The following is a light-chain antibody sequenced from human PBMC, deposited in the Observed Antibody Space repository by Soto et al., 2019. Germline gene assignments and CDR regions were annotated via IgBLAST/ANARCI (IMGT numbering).Light chain of an antibody. CDR1: SIYVGTYNL. CDR3: CSYATSISYV. Sequence: QSALTQPASVSGSPGQSITISCTGTSIYVGTYNLVSWYQHHPGKAPKLLIYGGTKRPSGVSNRFSGSKSGNTASLTISGLQAEDEADYYCCSYATSISYVFGTGTKVTVL. V-gene: IGLV2-23*01. CDR2: GGT. J-gene: IGLJ1*01.